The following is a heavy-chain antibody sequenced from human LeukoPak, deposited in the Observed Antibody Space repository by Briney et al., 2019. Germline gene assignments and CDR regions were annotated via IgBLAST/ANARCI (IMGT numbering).Heavy chain of an antibody. CDR1: GFTFSTYA. CDR2: LSGNAYST. J-gene: IGHJ4*02. CDR3: AKDPSSSWFGDYFDY. Sequence: GGSLRLSCAASGFTFSTYAMTWVRQAPGKGLEWVSALSGNAYSTYYADSVKGRFTISRDNSKNTLYLQMNSLRAEDTAVYYCAKDPSSSWFGDYFDYWGQGTLVTVSS. V-gene: IGHV3-23*01. D-gene: IGHD6-13*01.